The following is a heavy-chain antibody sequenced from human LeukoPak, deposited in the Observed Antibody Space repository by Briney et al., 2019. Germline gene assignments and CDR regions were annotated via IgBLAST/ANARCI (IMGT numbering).Heavy chain of an antibody. CDR1: GYTFTGYC. J-gene: IGHJ4*02. CDR2: INPNSGGT. V-gene: IGHV1-2*06. D-gene: IGHD1-26*01. Sequence: ASVKVSCKASGYTFTGYCMHWVRQAPGQGLEWMGRINPNSGGTNYAQKFQGRVTMTRDTSISTAYMELSRLRSDDTAVHYCARVPGIVGAIDYWGQGTLVTVSS. CDR3: ARVPGIVGAIDY.